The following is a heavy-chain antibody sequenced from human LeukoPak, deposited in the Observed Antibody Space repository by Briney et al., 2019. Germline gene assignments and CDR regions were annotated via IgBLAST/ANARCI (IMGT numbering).Heavy chain of an antibody. Sequence: ASVKVSCKASGYTFTVYYMHWVRQAPGQGLEWMGWINPNSGGTNYAQKFQGRVTMTRDTSISTAYMELSRLRSDDTAVYYCARGAPYTIFGVVIPPSYAFDIWGQGTMVTVSS. CDR1: GYTFTVYY. J-gene: IGHJ3*02. D-gene: IGHD3-3*01. V-gene: IGHV1-2*02. CDR3: ARGAPYTIFGVVIPPSYAFDI. CDR2: INPNSGGT.